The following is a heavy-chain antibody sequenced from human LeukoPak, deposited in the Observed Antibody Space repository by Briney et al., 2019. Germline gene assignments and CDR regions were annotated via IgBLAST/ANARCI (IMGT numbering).Heavy chain of an antibody. CDR2: LYSGGST. J-gene: IGHJ4*02. V-gene: IGHV3-53*01. CDR1: GFTVSNNY. CDR3: AKGGYDYVWGSYDY. D-gene: IGHD3-16*01. Sequence: GGSLRLSCAASGFTVSNNYMSWVRQAPGKGLEWVSLLYSGGSTYYTDSVKGRFTISRDNSKNTLYLQMNSLRGEDTAVYYCAKGGYDYVWGSYDYWGQGTLVTVSS.